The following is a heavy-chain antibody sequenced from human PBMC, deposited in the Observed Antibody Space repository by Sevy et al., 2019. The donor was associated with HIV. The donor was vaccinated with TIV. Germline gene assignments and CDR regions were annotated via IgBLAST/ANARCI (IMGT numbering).Heavy chain of an antibody. CDR3: AVFPSGHDVPFFES. CDR2: IYWDDDE. D-gene: IGHD1-26*01. J-gene: IGHJ1*01. CDR1: GSSLYISGVG. Sequence: SGPTLVNPTQTLALTCTFSGSSLYISGVGVAWIRQPPGKALEWLALIYWDDDEHYSPSLKNRLTIPKDTSKNQVVLTMTTMDPVDTATYFCAVFPSGHDVPFFESWGHGLLVTVSS. V-gene: IGHV2-5*02.